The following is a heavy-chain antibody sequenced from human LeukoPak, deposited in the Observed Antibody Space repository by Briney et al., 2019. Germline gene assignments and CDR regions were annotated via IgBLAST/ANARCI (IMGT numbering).Heavy chain of an antibody. D-gene: IGHD3-16*01. V-gene: IGHV1-2*02. CDR3: ARRPPFSQSDVYYFDY. CDR1: GYTFTGYY. J-gene: IGHJ4*02. CDR2: INPNSGGT. Sequence: ASVKVSCKASGYTFTGYYMHWVRQAPGQGLEWMGWINPNSGGTNYAQKFQGRVTMTRDTSISTAYMELSRLRSDDTAVYYCARRPPFSQSDVYYFDYWGQGTLVTVSS.